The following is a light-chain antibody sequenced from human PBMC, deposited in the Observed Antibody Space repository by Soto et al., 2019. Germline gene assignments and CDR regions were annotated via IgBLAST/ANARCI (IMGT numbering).Light chain of an antibody. CDR3: AAWDNSLIGVA. Sequence: QSVLTQPPSASGTPGQRVTISCSGSSSNIGSNTVNWYRQLPGTAPKLLMHTDNQRPSGVPDRFSGSKSGTSASLAISGLQSDDEADYYCAAWDNSLIGVAFGGGTKLTVL. CDR1: SSNIGSNT. V-gene: IGLV1-44*01. CDR2: TDN. J-gene: IGLJ2*01.